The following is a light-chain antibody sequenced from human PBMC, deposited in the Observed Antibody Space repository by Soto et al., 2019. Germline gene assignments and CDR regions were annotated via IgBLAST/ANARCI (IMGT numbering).Light chain of an antibody. CDR1: SGDVGGYKY. J-gene: IGLJ1*01. CDR2: EVS. CDR3: CSSGGSNGFVV. V-gene: IGLV2-8*01. Sequence: QSVLTQPPSASESPGQSVTISCTGVSGDVGGYKYVSWYQHSPGKAPKLLIYEVSKRPQGVPDRFSGSKSGNTASLTVSGLQPEDEADYYCCSSGGSNGFVVFGTGTKLTVL.